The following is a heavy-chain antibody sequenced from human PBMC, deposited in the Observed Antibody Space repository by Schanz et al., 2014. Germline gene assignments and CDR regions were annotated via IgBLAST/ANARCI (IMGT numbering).Heavy chain of an antibody. CDR1: GFTFRSYP. CDR3: ASERGYSYGYGAFDI. Sequence: EAQLLESGGNLVQPGGSLRVSCVGSGFTFRSYPMTWVRQAPGKGLEWVSVIYSGGSTYYADSVKGRFTISRDNSKNTLYLQMNSLRAEDTALYYCASERGYSYGYGAFDIWGQGTMVTVSS. V-gene: IGHV3-23*03. D-gene: IGHD5-18*01. CDR2: IYSGGST. J-gene: IGHJ3*02.